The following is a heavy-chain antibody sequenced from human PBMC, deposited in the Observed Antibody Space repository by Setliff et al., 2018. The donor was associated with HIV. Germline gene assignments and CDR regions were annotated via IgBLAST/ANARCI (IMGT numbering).Heavy chain of an antibody. Sequence: ASVKVSCKASGYTFTNYYMHWVRQAPGQGLEWMGIIYPGGARRSYAQKFQGRVTMTWDTSTSTVYMELSSLTSEDTAFYYCARSAHYSETGYWGQGTLVTVSS. CDR2: IYPGGARR. V-gene: IGHV1-46*01. D-gene: IGHD2-21*01. CDR3: ARSAHYSETGY. J-gene: IGHJ4*02. CDR1: GYTFTNYY.